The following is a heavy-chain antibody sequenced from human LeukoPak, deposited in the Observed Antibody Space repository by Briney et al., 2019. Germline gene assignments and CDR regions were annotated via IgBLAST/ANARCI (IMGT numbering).Heavy chain of an antibody. D-gene: IGHD3-22*01. V-gene: IGHV3-48*03. J-gene: IGHJ4*02. CDR3: ARGYYDSSGYYYADY. CDR2: ISSRGSTI. Sequence: GRSLTPSCAASAFTFSSYEMNCVRQAAGKWLECVSYISSRGSTIYYADSVKGRLTISRDNANNSLYLQMNCLRAEDTAVYYCARGYYDSSGYYYADYWGQGTLVTVSS. CDR1: AFTFSSYE.